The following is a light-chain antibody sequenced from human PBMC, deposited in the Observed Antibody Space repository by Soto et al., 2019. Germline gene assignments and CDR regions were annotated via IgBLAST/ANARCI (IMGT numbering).Light chain of an antibody. J-gene: IGKJ5*01. CDR2: DAS. CDR1: QDISTY. CDR3: KQYDTLIT. V-gene: IGKV1-33*01. Sequence: DIQMAQSPSSLSASLVDTVTITCQASQDISTYLNWYQHKPGKAPKLLIYDASTLETGAPSRFSGSGSGADFTLTISSLRPEDIATYYCKQYDTLITCGQGKRREIK.